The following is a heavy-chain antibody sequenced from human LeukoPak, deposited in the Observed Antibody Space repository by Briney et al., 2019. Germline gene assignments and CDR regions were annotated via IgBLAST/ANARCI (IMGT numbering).Heavy chain of an antibody. J-gene: IGHJ3*01. CDR3: ARETLEMAP. Sequence: GGSLRLSCAASGFTFSSYGMHWVRQAPGKGLEWVAVISYDGSNKYYADSVKGRFTISRDNSKNTLYLQMNSLRAEDTAVYYCARETLEMAPWGQGTMVTVSS. CDR2: ISYDGSNK. V-gene: IGHV3-30*03. D-gene: IGHD5-24*01. CDR1: GFTFSSYG.